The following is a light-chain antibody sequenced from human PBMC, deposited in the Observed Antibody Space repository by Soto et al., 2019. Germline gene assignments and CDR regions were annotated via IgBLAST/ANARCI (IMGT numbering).Light chain of an antibody. CDR3: AAWDDSLNGLI. CDR1: SSNIGNNA. V-gene: IGLV1-36*01. Sequence: QSVLTQPPSVSEAPRQRVTISCSGSSSNIGNNAVNWYQQLPGKPPKLLIYYDDLLPSGVSDRFSGSKSGTSASLAISGLQSEDEAAYYCAAWDDSLNGLIFGGGTKLTVL. CDR2: YDD. J-gene: IGLJ2*01.